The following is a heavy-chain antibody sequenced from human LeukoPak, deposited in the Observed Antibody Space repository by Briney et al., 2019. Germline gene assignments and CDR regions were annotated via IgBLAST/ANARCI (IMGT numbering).Heavy chain of an antibody. CDR3: ASTIFGVVYDYYYYMDA. V-gene: IGHV3-7*01. J-gene: IGHJ6*03. CDR2: IKQDGSEK. CDR1: GFTFSSYW. D-gene: IGHD3-3*01. Sequence: GGSLRLSCAASGFTFSSYWMSWVRQAPGKGLEWVANIKQDGSEKYYVDSVKGRFTISRDNAKNSLYLQMNSLRAEDTAVYYCASTIFGVVYDYYYYMDAWGKGTTVTVSS.